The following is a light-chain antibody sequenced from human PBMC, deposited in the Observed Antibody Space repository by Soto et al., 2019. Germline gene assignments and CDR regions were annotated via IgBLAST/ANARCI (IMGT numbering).Light chain of an antibody. CDR2: RNN. CDR1: RSNIGSDH. V-gene: IGLV1-47*01. J-gene: IGLJ2*01. Sequence: QSVLTQPPSASGTPGQKITISCSGSRSNIGSDHVYWYQQLPGTAPKLLIYRNNQRPSGVPDRFSGSKSGTSASLAISGPRSEDEADYYCAAWDASLSGVVFGGGTKLTVL. CDR3: AAWDASLSGVV.